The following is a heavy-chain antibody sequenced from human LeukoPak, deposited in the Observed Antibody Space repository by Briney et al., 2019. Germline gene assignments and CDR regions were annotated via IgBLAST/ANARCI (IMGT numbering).Heavy chain of an antibody. J-gene: IGHJ4*02. D-gene: IGHD6-19*01. CDR1: GYTLTELS. CDR2: FDPEDGET. Sequence: ASVKVSCKVSGYTLTELSMHWVRQAPGKGLEWMGGFDPEDGETIYAQKFQGRVTMTEDTSTDTAYMELSSLRSEDTAVYYCARDETHEGKAVAHPPDYWGQGTLVTVSS. CDR3: ARDETHEGKAVAHPPDY. V-gene: IGHV1-24*01.